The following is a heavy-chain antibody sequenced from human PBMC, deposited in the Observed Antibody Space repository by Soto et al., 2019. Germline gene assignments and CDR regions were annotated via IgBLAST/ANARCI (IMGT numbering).Heavy chain of an antibody. V-gene: IGHV3-48*03. J-gene: IGHJ4*02. CDR1: GFTFSRYE. Sequence: GGSLRLSCAASGFTFSRYEMNWVRQAPGKGLEWISYISTSGSTIYYADSVKGRFTISRDNAKNSLYLQMNSLRAEDTAVYYCARELAAAGSFDYWGQGTLVTVSS. D-gene: IGHD6-13*01. CDR3: ARELAAAGSFDY. CDR2: ISTSGSTI.